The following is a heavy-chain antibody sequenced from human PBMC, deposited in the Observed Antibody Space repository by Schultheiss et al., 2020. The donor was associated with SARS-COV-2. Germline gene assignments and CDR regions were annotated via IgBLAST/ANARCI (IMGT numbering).Heavy chain of an antibody. J-gene: IGHJ4*02. D-gene: IGHD3-22*01. CDR2: IYHSGST. CDR1: GGSISSSSYY. Sequence: SQTLSLTCTVSGGSISSSSYYWGWIRQPPGKGLEWIGSIYHSGSTYYNPSLKSRVTISVDRSKNQFSLKLSSVTAADTAVYYCATFENGSGYYYPMDYWGQGTLVTVSS. CDR3: ATFENGSGYYYPMDY. V-gene: IGHV4-39*07.